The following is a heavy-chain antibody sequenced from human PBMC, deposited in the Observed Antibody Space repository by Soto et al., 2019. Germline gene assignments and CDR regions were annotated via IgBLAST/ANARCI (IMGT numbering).Heavy chain of an antibody. CDR1: GFTFSSYS. CDR2: ISSSRSYI. D-gene: IGHD3-10*01. J-gene: IGHJ6*02. V-gene: IGHV3-21*01. Sequence: EVQLVEYGGGLVKPGGSLRLSCAASGFTFSSYSMNWVRQAPGKGLEWVSSISSSRSYIYYANSVKGRFTISRDNAKNSLYLQMISLRAGDTAVYYCARDNITSGLYYYYYYGMDVWGQETTVTVSS. CDR3: ARDNITSGLYYYYYYGMDV.